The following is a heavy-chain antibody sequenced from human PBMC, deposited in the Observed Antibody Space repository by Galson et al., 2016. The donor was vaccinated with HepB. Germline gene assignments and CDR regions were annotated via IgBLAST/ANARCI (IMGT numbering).Heavy chain of an antibody. CDR2: IYSGGST. CDR3: AREAIAAAGTHDAFDI. D-gene: IGHD6-13*01. Sequence: SLRLSCAASGFSVSSNYIIWVRQAPGKGLEWVSAIYSGGSTYYADAVKGHFTVSRDNPKNTVYLQMNSLRAEDTAVYYCAREAIAAAGTHDAFDIWGQGRMVTVCS. V-gene: IGHV3-53*01. CDR1: GFSVSSNY. J-gene: IGHJ3*02.